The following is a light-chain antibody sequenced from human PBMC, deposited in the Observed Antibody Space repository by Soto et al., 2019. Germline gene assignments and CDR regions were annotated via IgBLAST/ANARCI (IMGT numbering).Light chain of an antibody. CDR2: GAS. CDR3: QQRYNWPIT. J-gene: IGKJ5*01. V-gene: IGKV3D-20*02. CDR1: QSVSSNY. Sequence: EILLTQYPGTLSLSPGERSTLSCMASQSVSSNYLAWYQQKPGQAPRLLIYGASSRDPGIPDRFSGSGSGTDFTLTISRLEPEDFAVYYCQQRYNWPITFGQGTRLEI.